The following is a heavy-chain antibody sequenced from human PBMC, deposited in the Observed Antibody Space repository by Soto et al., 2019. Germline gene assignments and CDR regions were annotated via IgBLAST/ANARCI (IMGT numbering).Heavy chain of an antibody. Sequence: QVQLVQSGAEVRKPGSSVKVSCKASGGTFSRHAISWVRQAPGQGLEWMGGIIPIFGTANHAQKFQGRVTINADESTSTVYMELSSLRSEDTAMYYCARGWVYDSNDYYYAYWGQGTLVIVSS. CDR2: IIPIFGTA. CDR3: ARGWVYDSNDYYYAY. D-gene: IGHD3-22*01. J-gene: IGHJ4*02. V-gene: IGHV1-69*01. CDR1: GGTFSRHA.